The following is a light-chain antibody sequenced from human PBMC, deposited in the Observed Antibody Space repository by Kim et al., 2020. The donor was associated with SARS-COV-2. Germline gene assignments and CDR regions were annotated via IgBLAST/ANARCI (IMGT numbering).Light chain of an antibody. V-gene: IGLV2-23*02. J-gene: IGLJ2*01. CDR3: CAHATDRAVV. CDR1: SSDIGSYNL. Sequence: GQSITISCTGTSSDIGSYNLVSWYQQHPGKAPKVIIFEVTKRPPGISNRFSGSKSGYTASLTISGLQAEDEADYYCCAHATDRAVVFGGGTQLTVL. CDR2: EVT.